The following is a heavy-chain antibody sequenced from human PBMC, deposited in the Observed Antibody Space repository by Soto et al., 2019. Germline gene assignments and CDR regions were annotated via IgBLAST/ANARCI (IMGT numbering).Heavy chain of an antibody. CDR1: SYSISSGFY. CDR3: ARRFDSSGYENAFDI. Sequence: TLSLTCAVSSYSISSGFYWGWIRQPPGKGLEWIANIHHTGTTHYNPSLKSRVTIAVDTSKNQISLKLSSVTAADTAVYYCARRFDSSGYENAFDIWGQVTMVTVSS. D-gene: IGHD3-22*01. CDR2: IHHTGTT. J-gene: IGHJ3*02. V-gene: IGHV4-38-2*01.